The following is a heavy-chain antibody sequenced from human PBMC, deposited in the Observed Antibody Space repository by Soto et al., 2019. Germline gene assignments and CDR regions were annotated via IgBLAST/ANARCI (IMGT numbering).Heavy chain of an antibody. CDR3: ARLYTYYYDSSGLSAPYYGMDV. Sequence: PSETLSLTCAVSGGSISSGGYSWSWIRQPPGKGLEWIGYIYHSGSTYCNPSLKSRVTISVDRSKNQFSLKLSSVTAADTAVYYCARLYTYYYDSSGLSAPYYGMDVWGQGTTVTVSS. CDR2: IYHSGST. D-gene: IGHD3-22*01. J-gene: IGHJ6*02. CDR1: GGSISSGGYS. V-gene: IGHV4-30-2*01.